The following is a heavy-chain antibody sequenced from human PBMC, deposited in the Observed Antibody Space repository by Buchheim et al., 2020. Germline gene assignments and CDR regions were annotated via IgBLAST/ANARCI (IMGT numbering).Heavy chain of an antibody. CDR2: IDRDGTTT. Sequence: EVQLVESGGGLVQPGGSLRLSCAASGFTFTDYWLHWVRQVPGKGLVWVSRIDRDGTTTNYADSVKGRFTISRDNAKNTLYLHQNSLRADDTAVYYCARRKDCGGGSCDGFYYYVMDVWGQGTT. J-gene: IGHJ6*02. V-gene: IGHV3-74*01. CDR3: ARRKDCGGGSCDGFYYYVMDV. CDR1: GFTFTDYW. D-gene: IGHD2-21*01.